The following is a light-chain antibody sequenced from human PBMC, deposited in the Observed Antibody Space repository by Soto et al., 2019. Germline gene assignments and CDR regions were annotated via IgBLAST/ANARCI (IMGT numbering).Light chain of an antibody. CDR2: GAS. CDR1: QSVSSD. Sequence: EIVMTQSPVTLSVSPGERATLSCRASQSVSSDLAWYQQKPGQAPRLLLYGASTRATGIPARFSGGGSGTEFTLTISSLQSEDFAVYYCQQYNNWPPLTFGGGTKVEIK. V-gene: IGKV3-15*01. CDR3: QQYNNWPPLT. J-gene: IGKJ4*01.